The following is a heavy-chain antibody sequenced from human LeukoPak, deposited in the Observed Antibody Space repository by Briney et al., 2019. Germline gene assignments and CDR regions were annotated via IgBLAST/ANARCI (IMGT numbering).Heavy chain of an antibody. D-gene: IGHD7-27*01. CDR1: GGSISSGSYY. Sequence: PSQTLSLTCTVSGGSISSGSYYWSWIRQPAGKGLEWIGRIYTSGSTNYNPSLKSRVTMSVDTSKNQFSLKLSSVTAADTAVYYCARDKGTGSHFDYWGQGTLVTVSS. CDR2: IYTSGST. J-gene: IGHJ4*02. CDR3: ARDKGTGSHFDY. V-gene: IGHV4-61*02.